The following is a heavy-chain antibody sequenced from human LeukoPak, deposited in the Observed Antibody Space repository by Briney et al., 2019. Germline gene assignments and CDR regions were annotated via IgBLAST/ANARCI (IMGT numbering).Heavy chain of an antibody. D-gene: IGHD3-22*01. J-gene: IGHJ4*02. CDR2: ISYDGTNK. V-gene: IGHV3-30*04. CDR1: GFTFSNYA. Sequence: GGSLRLSCAASGFTFSNYAIHWVRQAPGKGLEWVAVISYDGTNKYYADSVKGRFTISRDNSKNTLYLQMNSLRAEDTAVYYCARGVDYYENSGTIDYWGQGTLVTVSS. CDR3: ARGVDYYENSGTIDY.